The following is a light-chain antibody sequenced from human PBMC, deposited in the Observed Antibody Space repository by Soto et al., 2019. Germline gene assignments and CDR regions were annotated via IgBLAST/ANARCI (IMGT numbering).Light chain of an antibody. J-gene: IGKJ2*01. CDR1: QSVSSSY. CDR3: QQYVSSPYT. V-gene: IGKV3-20*01. CDR2: GAS. Sequence: EIVLTQSPGTLSLSPGERATLSCRASQSVSSSYLAWYQQKPGQAPRLLIYGASNRATGIPDRFSGSGSGTDFTLSISRLEPEDFAVYYCQQYVSSPYTFGLVPQLEI.